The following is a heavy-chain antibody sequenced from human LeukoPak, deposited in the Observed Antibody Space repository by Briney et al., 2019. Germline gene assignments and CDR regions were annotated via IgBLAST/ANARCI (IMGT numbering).Heavy chain of an antibody. V-gene: IGHV4-39*01. CDR1: GGSISSGGYY. CDR2: IYYSGST. J-gene: IGHJ5*02. Sequence: PSETLSLTCTVSGGSISSGGYYWSWIRQPPGKGLEWIGSIYYSGSTYYNPSLKSRVTISVDTSKNQFSLKLSSVTAADTAVYYCARHSYYYDSSGYYTSMFDPWGQGTLVTVSS. D-gene: IGHD3-22*01. CDR3: ARHSYYYDSSGYYTSMFDP.